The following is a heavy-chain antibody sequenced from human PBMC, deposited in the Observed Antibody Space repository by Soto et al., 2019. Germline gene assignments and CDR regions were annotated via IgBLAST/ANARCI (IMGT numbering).Heavy chain of an antibody. Sequence: QVQLQESGPGLVKPSETLSLTCTVSGGSISSYYWSWIRQPPGKGLEWIGYIYYSGITNYNPSLKSRVTISVDTSKPQFSRKLSSVTAADTAVYYCARYKSNYYYGMDVWGQGTTVTVSS. CDR3: ARYKSNYYYGMDV. J-gene: IGHJ6*02. CDR1: GGSISSYY. CDR2: IYYSGIT. D-gene: IGHD1-20*01. V-gene: IGHV4-59*01.